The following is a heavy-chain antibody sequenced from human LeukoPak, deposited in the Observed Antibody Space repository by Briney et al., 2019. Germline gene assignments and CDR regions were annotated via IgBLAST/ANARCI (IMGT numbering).Heavy chain of an antibody. CDR3: ARGTLFSGWSYYFDY. D-gene: IGHD6-19*01. Sequence: SETLSLTCSVSGGSISLSYYYWGWIRQPPGKALEWIGSVYYSGTTSYNPSLKSGVTISVDMSKNHFSLRLSSVTAADTAMYYCARGTLFSGWSYYFDYWGQGSQVTVSS. CDR2: VYYSGTT. CDR1: GGSISLSYYY. J-gene: IGHJ4*02. V-gene: IGHV4-39*07.